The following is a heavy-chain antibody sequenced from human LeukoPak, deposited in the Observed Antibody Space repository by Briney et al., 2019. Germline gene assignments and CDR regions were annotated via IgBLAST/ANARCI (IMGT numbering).Heavy chain of an antibody. D-gene: IGHD4-17*01. Sequence: SETLSLTCTVSGGSISSGDYYWSWIRQPPGKGLEWIGYIYYSGSTYYNPSLKSRVTISVDTSKNQFSLKLSSVTAADTAVYYCATTVTAPGYFDYWGQGTLVTVSS. CDR1: GGSISSGDYY. CDR2: IYYSGST. CDR3: ATTVTAPGYFDY. V-gene: IGHV4-30-4*08. J-gene: IGHJ4*02.